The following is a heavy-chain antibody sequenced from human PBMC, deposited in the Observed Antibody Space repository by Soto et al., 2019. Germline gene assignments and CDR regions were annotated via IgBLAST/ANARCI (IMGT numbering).Heavy chain of an antibody. CDR1: GGSITSGGYY. J-gene: IGHJ4*02. CDR3: ARAGYRSNWSPFDY. CDR2: IYYSGST. D-gene: IGHD6-13*01. Sequence: QVQLQESGPGLVKPSQILPLTCTVSGGSITSGGYYWSWIRQHPGKGLEWIGYIYYSGSTYYNPSLKSRDTRSVDTSKNPFSLKLSPVTAADRAVYYCARAGYRSNWSPFDYWGQGTLVTVSS. V-gene: IGHV4-31*03.